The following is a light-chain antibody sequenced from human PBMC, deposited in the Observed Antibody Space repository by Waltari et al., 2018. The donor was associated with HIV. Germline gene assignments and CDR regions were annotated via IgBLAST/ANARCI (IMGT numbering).Light chain of an antibody. CDR3: AAWDDSLNGWV. J-gene: IGLJ3*02. Sequence: QSVLTQPTSASGTPGQRVTIPCSGSSSNIRSNTVSWYQQLPGTAPKLLIYSNAQRPSWVPDRCSVSMSGTSASRAVSGLQSEDEADYYCAAWDDSLNGWVFGGGTKLTVL. CDR1: SSNIRSNT. V-gene: IGLV1-44*01. CDR2: SNA.